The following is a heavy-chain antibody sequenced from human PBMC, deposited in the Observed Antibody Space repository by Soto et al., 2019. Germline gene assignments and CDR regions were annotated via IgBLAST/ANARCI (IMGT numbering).Heavy chain of an antibody. Sequence: GGSLRLSXAASGFTFSSYSMNWVRQAPGKGLEWVSSISSSSSYIYYADSVKGRFTISRDNAKNSLYLQMNSLRAEDTAVYYCARDRKYQLLYGNWFDPWGQGTLVTVSS. D-gene: IGHD2-2*02. V-gene: IGHV3-21*01. CDR3: ARDRKYQLLYGNWFDP. CDR1: GFTFSSYS. CDR2: ISSSSSYI. J-gene: IGHJ5*02.